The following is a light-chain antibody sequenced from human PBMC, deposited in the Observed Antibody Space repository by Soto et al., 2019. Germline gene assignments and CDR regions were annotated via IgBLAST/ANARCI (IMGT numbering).Light chain of an antibody. CDR1: QSISSW. CDR3: QQYNSQLPLT. V-gene: IGKV1-5*03. J-gene: IGKJ4*01. Sequence: DIQVAPTTSTLPAAGEERGTRSCRASQSISSWLAWYQQKPVKAPKLLIYKASSLESGVPSRFSGSGSGTEFTITISSLQPDDFATYCCQQYNSQLPLTFGGGTKVDIK. CDR2: KAS.